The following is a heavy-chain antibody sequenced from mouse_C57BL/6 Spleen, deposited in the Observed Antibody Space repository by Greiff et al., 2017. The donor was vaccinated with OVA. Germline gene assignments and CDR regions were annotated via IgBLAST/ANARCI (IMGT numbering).Heavy chain of an antibody. V-gene: IGHV1-39*01. Sequence: EVKLMESGPELVKPGASVKISCKASGYSFTDYNMNWVKQSNGKSLEWIGVINPNYGTTSYNQKFKGKATLTVDQSSSTAYMQLNSLTSEDSAVYYCARRGTMPTGGYAMDYWGQGTSVTVSS. CDR2: INPNYGTT. J-gene: IGHJ4*01. D-gene: IGHD1-1*02. CDR3: ARRGTMPTGGYAMDY. CDR1: GYSFTDYN.